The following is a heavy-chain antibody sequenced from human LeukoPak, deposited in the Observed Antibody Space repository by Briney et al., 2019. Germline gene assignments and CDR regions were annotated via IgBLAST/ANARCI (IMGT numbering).Heavy chain of an antibody. CDR3: AGRRTRYYYDSSGYSAFDI. CDR2: IYPGDSDT. J-gene: IGHJ3*02. CDR1: GYSFTSYW. V-gene: IGHV5-51*01. Sequence: GESLKISCKGYGYSFTSYWIGWVRQMPGKGLEWMGIIYPGDSDTRYSPSFQGQVTISADKSISTAYLQWGSLKASDTAMYYCAGRRTRYYYDSSGYSAFDIWGQGTMVTVSS. D-gene: IGHD3-22*01.